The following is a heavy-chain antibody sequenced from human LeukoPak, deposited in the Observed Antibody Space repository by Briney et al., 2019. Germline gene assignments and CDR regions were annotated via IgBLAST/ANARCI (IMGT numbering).Heavy chain of an antibody. CDR1: GFTFSSYS. Sequence: PGGSLRLSCAASGFTFSSYSMNWVRQAPGKGLEWVSSISSSSSYIYYADSVKGRFTISRDNAKNSLYLQMNSLRAEDTAVYYCAKERWRPGLFLDYWGQGTLVTVSS. J-gene: IGHJ4*02. CDR2: ISSSSSYI. CDR3: AKERWRPGLFLDY. V-gene: IGHV3-21*04. D-gene: IGHD3-3*01.